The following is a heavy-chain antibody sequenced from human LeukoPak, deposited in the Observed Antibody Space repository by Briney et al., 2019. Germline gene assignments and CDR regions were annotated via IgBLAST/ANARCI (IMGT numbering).Heavy chain of an antibody. CDR3: ARPADDSRSYYSRVHIRGYHFDY. Sequence: SETLSLTCVVYGGSFSGLYWSWIRQPPGKGLEWIGEVSHRGSTNYNPSLKSRVAISVDTSNNQFSLRLSSVTAADTAVYYCARPADDSRSYYSRVHIRGYHFDYWGQGTLVTVSS. CDR1: GGSFSGLY. J-gene: IGHJ4*02. CDR2: VSHRGST. D-gene: IGHD3-22*01. V-gene: IGHV4-34*01.